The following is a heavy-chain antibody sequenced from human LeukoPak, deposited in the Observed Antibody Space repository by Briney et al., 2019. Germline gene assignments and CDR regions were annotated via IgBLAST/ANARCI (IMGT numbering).Heavy chain of an antibody. CDR3: ARLDYGEDLDY. Sequence: ASVKVSCKASGYTFTGYYLHWVRQAPGQGLEWMGRINPNSGGTNYAQRFQGRVTMTRDTSISTAYMELSRLRSDDTAVYYCARLDYGEDLDYWGQGTLVTVSS. CDR1: GYTFTGYY. D-gene: IGHD4-17*01. V-gene: IGHV1-2*06. J-gene: IGHJ4*02. CDR2: INPNSGGT.